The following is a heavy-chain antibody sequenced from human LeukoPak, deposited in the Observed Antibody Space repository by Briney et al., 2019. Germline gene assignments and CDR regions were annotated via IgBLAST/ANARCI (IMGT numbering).Heavy chain of an antibody. CDR2: IIPIFGTA. J-gene: IGHJ3*02. CDR1: GGTFSSYA. CDR3: AMVRELLRANDAFDI. Sequence: SVSVSCKASGGTFSSYAISWVRQAPGQGLEWMGGIIPIFGTANYAQKFEGRVTITADESTSTAYMELSSLRSEDTAVYYCAMVRELLRANDAFDIWGQGTMVTVSS. V-gene: IGHV1-69*13. D-gene: IGHD1-26*01.